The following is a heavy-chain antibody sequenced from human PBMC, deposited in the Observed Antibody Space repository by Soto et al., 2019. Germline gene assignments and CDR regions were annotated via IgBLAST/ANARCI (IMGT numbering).Heavy chain of an antibody. D-gene: IGHD3-22*01. J-gene: IGHJ1*01. V-gene: IGHV1-3*01. Sequence: EASVKVSCKASGYTFTSYAMHWVRQAPGQRLEWMGWINAGNGNTKYSQKFQGRVTMTRDTSTSTVYMELSSLRSEDTAVYYCARVRYSTTDYYDSSGSKEYFQHWGQGTLVTVSS. CDR2: INAGNGNT. CDR1: GYTFTSYA. CDR3: ARVRYSTTDYYDSSGSKEYFQH.